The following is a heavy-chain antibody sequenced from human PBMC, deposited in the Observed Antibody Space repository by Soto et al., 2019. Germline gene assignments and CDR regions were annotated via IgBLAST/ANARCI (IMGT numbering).Heavy chain of an antibody. CDR2: ISGSGVST. D-gene: IGHD6-19*01. Sequence: PGGSLRLSCAASGFTFSSYAMSWVRQAPGKGLEWVSGISGSGVSTHYADSVKGRFTISRDNSKNTLYLQMNSLRAEDTAVYYCAKEVGYSSGYDYFDYWGQGTLVTVSS. CDR3: AKEVGYSSGYDYFDY. V-gene: IGHV3-23*01. J-gene: IGHJ4*02. CDR1: GFTFSSYA.